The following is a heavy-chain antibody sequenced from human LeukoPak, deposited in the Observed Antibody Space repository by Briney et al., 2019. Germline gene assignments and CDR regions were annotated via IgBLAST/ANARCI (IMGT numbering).Heavy chain of an antibody. Sequence: SETLSLTCTVSGGSISNYYWTWIRQPAGKGLEWIGRIYTSGSTNHNPSLKSRVTMSVDTSNNQLSLKLSSVTAADTAVYYCARASAGYWFDPWGQGTLVTVSS. V-gene: IGHV4-4*07. D-gene: IGHD3-22*01. CDR1: GGSISNYY. CDR2: IYTSGST. J-gene: IGHJ5*02. CDR3: ARASAGYWFDP.